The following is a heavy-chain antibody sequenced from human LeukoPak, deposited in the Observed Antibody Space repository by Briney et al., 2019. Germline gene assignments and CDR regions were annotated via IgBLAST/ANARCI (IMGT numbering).Heavy chain of an antibody. CDR2: IYTSGST. CDR3: ARESEYPDAFDI. V-gene: IGHV4-61*02. CDR1: GGSISSSSYY. J-gene: IGHJ3*02. D-gene: IGHD2-2*01. Sequence: SETLSLTCTVSGGSISSSSYYWSWIRQPAGKGLEWIGRIYTSGSTNYNPSLKSRVTMSVDTSKNQFSLKLSSVTAADTAVYYCARESEYPDAFDIWGQGTMVTVSS.